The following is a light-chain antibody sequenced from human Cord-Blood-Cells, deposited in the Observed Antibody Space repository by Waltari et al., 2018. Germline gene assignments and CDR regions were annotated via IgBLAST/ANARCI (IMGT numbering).Light chain of an antibody. V-gene: IGLV3-19*01. J-gene: IGLJ3*02. CDR3: NSRDSSGNWV. Sequence: SSELTQDPAVSVALGQTVRITCQGDSLRSYYASWYQQKPGQAPVLVIYGKNNRPSGIPGRFSGSSSGNTASLTMTGAQAEDEADEYCNSRDSSGNWVFGGGTKLTVL. CDR2: GKN. CDR1: SLRSYY.